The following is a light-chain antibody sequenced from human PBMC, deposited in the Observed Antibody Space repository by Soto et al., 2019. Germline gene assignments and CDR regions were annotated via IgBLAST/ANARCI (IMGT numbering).Light chain of an antibody. Sequence: DIQMTQSPSTLSASVGDRVTITCRASQSISSWLAWYQQKPGKAPKLLIYDASILESGVTSRFSGSGSGTDFTLTISSLQPDDFATYYCQQYNSYLFTFGPGTKVDIK. CDR3: QQYNSYLFT. J-gene: IGKJ3*01. CDR2: DAS. CDR1: QSISSW. V-gene: IGKV1-5*01.